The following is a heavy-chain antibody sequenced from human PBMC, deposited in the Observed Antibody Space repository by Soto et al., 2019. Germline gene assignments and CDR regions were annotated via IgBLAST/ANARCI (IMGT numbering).Heavy chain of an antibody. CDR3: ARHSSSYYDFWSGYYTLDY. CDR2: IYYSGST. D-gene: IGHD3-3*01. CDR1: GGSISSYY. Sequence: QVQLQESGPGLVKPSETLSLTCTVSGGSISSYYWSWIRQPPGKGLEWIGYIYYSGSTNYNPSLKRRVTISVDTSKNQFSLKLSSVTAADTAVYYCARHSSSYYDFWSGYYTLDYWGQGTLVTVSS. J-gene: IGHJ4*02. V-gene: IGHV4-59*08.